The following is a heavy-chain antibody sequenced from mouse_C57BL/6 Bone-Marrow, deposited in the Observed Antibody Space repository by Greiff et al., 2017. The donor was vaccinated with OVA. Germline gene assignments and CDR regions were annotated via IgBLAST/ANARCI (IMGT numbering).Heavy chain of an antibody. Sequence: EVQLQQSGPELVKPGASVKISCKASGYTFTDYYMNWVKQSHGKSLEWIGDINPNNGGTSYNQKFKGKATLTVDKSSSTAYMELRSLTSEDSAVYYCARKRRERYYAMDYWGQGTSVTVSS. J-gene: IGHJ4*01. CDR1: GYTFTDYY. CDR2: INPNNGGT. CDR3: ARKRRERYYAMDY. V-gene: IGHV1-26*01.